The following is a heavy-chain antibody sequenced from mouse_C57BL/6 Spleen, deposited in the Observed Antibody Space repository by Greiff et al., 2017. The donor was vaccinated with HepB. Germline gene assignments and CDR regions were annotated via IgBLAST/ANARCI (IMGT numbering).Heavy chain of an antibody. Sequence: VQLQQSGTVLARPGASVKMSCKTSGYTFTSYWMHWVKQRLGQGLEWIGAIYPGNSDTSYNQKFKGKAKLTAVTSASTAYMELSSLTNEDSAVYYCTSTVVERSFDYWGQGTTLTVSS. D-gene: IGHD1-1*01. CDR3: TSTVVERSFDY. J-gene: IGHJ2*01. CDR2: IYPGNSDT. V-gene: IGHV1-5*01. CDR1: GYTFTSYW.